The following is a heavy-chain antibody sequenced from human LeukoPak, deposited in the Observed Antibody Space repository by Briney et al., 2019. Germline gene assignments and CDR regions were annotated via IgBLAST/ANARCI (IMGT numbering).Heavy chain of an antibody. V-gene: IGHV3-7*01. CDR1: GFTFSGYW. J-gene: IGHJ5*02. Sequence: GGSPRLSCAASGFTFSGYWMTWVRQAPGKGLEWVANLRPGGSDKYYADSVKGRFTISRDNAKNSLYLQMNGLRADDTAIYYCARDAYDDASESWGQGTLVTVSS. CDR2: LRPGGSDK. D-gene: IGHD3-3*01. CDR3: ARDAYDDASES.